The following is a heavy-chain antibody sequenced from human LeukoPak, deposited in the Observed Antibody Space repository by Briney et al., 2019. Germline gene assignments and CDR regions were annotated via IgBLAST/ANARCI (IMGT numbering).Heavy chain of an antibody. CDR1: GGSISGSDYY. Sequence: SETLSLTCTVSGGSISGSDYYWGWIRQPPGKGLEWIGTIYYSGTTYYNPSLKSRVTISVDTSKNQFSLKLSSVTAADTAVYYCARRSYDAGSYSVLDHWGQGTLVTVSS. CDR3: ARRSYDAGSYSVLDH. CDR2: IYYSGTT. J-gene: IGHJ4*02. V-gene: IGHV4-39*01. D-gene: IGHD3-10*01.